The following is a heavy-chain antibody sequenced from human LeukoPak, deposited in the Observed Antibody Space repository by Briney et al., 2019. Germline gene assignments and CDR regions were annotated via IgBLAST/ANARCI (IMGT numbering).Heavy chain of an antibody. J-gene: IGHJ6*02. CDR1: GFTFRDFA. Sequence: GGPLRLSCAASGFTFRDFAISWVRQAPGKGLEWVSGIGSDTTTHYAESVKGRFAISRDNAKNTLYLHMNSVRAEDTALYYCAKDLHYWVAMDVWGQGTTVTVS. D-gene: IGHD2-15*01. CDR3: AKDLHYWVAMDV. V-gene: IGHV3-23*01. CDR2: IGSDTTT.